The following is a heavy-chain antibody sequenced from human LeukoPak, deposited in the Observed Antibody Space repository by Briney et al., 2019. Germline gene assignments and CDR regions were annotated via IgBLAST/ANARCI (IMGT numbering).Heavy chain of an antibody. Sequence: GGSLRLSCAASGFTFSDYYMSWIRQAPGKGLEWASYISSSGSTIYYADSVKGRFTISRDNAKNSLYLQMNSQRAEDTAVYYCARDGEGYYGSGSYFRPYYYYYGMDVWGQGTTVTVSS. V-gene: IGHV3-11*01. CDR3: ARDGEGYYGSGSYFRPYYYYYGMDV. J-gene: IGHJ6*02. CDR1: GFTFSDYY. D-gene: IGHD3-10*01. CDR2: ISSSGSTI.